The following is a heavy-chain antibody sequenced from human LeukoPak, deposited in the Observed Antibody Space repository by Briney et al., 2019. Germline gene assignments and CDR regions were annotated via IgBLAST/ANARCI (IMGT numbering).Heavy chain of an antibody. D-gene: IGHD3-3*01. J-gene: IGHJ3*02. V-gene: IGHV3-23*01. Sequence: GGSLRLSCAASGFTFSSYAMSWVRQAPGKGLEWVSAISGSGGSTYYADSVKGRFTISRGNSKNTLYLQMNSLRAEDTAVYYCAKAPYYDFWSGRDAFDIWGQGTMVTVSS. CDR3: AKAPYYDFWSGRDAFDI. CDR2: ISGSGGST. CDR1: GFTFSSYA.